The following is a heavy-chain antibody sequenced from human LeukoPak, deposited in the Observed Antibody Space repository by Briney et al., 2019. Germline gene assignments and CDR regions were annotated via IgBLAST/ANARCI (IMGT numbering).Heavy chain of an antibody. J-gene: IGHJ4*02. D-gene: IGHD5-12*01. CDR2: IGGSNGIT. CDR1: RFTFNSYA. CDR3: AKARSGYALGGIDY. V-gene: IGHV3-23*01. Sequence: QSGGSLRLSCAASRFTFNSYAMSWVRQAPGKGLEWVSVIGGSNGITFYVGSVKGRFTISRDNSKNTLYLQMNSLRAEDTAVYYCAKARSGYALGGIDYWGQGTLVTVSS.